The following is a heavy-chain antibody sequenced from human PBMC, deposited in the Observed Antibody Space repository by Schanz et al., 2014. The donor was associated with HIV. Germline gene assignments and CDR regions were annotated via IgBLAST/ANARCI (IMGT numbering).Heavy chain of an antibody. CDR3: ARDRSAAVTASDY. V-gene: IGHV1-18*04. Sequence: QVQLVQSGAEVKKPGASVTVSCKASAYSFSGYYIHWVRQAPGQGLEWMGWINTSTGNVDYSQNCQARVTLTTDTSTRTVYMELRSLRSDDTAVYYCARDRSAAVTASDYWGQGTLVTVSS. CDR2: INTSTGNV. J-gene: IGHJ4*02. CDR1: AYSFSGYY. D-gene: IGHD6-13*01.